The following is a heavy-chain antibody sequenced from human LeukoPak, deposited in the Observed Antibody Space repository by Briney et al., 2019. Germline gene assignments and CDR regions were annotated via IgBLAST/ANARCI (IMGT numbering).Heavy chain of an antibody. Sequence: SETLSLTCNASGGSISSYYWSWIRQPPGKGLEWIGYIYYSGSTNYNPSLKSRVTISVDTSKNQFSLKLSSVTAADTAVYYCARDMGNYYGSGSPYWNFDYWGQGTLVTVSS. CDR1: GGSISSYY. D-gene: IGHD3-10*01. CDR2: IYYSGST. CDR3: ARDMGNYYGSGSPYWNFDY. V-gene: IGHV4-59*01. J-gene: IGHJ4*02.